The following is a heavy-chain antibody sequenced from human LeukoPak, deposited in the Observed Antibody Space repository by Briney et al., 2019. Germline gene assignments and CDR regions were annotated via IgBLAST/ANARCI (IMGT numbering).Heavy chain of an antibody. CDR2: LYDSGST. D-gene: IGHD5-12*01. V-gene: IGHV4-39*01. CDR3: ARHTRPGYSGYENAVDI. Sequence: PSETLSLTCTVSGGSISSSSYYWDWIRQPPGKGLEWVGNLYDSGSTHYNPSLRSRVTISADTSKNQFSLELSAVTAADTAVYYCARHTRPGYSGYENAVDIWGQGTMVTVSS. CDR1: GGSISSSSYY. J-gene: IGHJ3*02.